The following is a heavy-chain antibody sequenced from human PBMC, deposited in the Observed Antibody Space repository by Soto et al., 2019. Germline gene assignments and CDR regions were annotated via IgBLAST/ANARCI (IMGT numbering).Heavy chain of an antibody. V-gene: IGHV4-39*02. Sequence: QLHLQESGPGLVGPSETLSLTCTVSGESMTSTNHYWGWIRQPPGKGLEWAATILHTGTTYYNPSPVSRVSISVDTSKKRFSLSLNSVTAADTAFYFCARRFAWQLPFDAWGQGTLVTVSS. J-gene: IGHJ4*02. CDR3: ARRFAWQLPFDA. CDR2: ILHTGTT. D-gene: IGHD6-6*01. CDR1: GESMTSTNHY.